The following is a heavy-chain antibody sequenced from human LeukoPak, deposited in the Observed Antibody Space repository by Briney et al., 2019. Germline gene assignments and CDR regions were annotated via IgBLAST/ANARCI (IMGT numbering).Heavy chain of an antibody. CDR1: GGSISSYY. V-gene: IGHV4-59*01. J-gene: IGHJ3*02. CDR3: ARDRSSIAAPPAFDI. Sequence: SGTLSLTCTVSGGSISSYYWSWIRQPPGKGLEWIGYIYYSGSTNYNPSLKSRVTISVDTSKNQFSLKLSSVTAADTAVYYCARDRSSIAAPPAFDIWGQGTMVTVSS. D-gene: IGHD6-6*01. CDR2: IYYSGST.